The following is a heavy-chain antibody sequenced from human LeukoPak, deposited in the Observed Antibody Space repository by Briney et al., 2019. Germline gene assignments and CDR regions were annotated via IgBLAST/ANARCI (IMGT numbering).Heavy chain of an antibody. Sequence: SETLSLTCAVDGGSFSGYCWSWISQPPGRGMECIGEINDSVSTNSNPYLKSRVNISVDASKNQCSLKLSAVTAADTAVYYCARGPGVWFGRGYGMDVWGKGTTVTVSS. J-gene: IGHJ6*04. CDR1: GGSFSGYC. CDR2: INDSVST. V-gene: IGHV4-34*01. CDR3: ARGPGVWFGRGYGMDV. D-gene: IGHD3-10*01.